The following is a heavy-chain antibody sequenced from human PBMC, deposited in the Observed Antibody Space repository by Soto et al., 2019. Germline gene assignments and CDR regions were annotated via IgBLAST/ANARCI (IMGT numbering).Heavy chain of an antibody. Sequence: LRLSCAASGFTFSSYAMSWVRQAPGKGLEWVSAISGSGGSTYYADSVKGRFTISRDNSKNTLYLQMNSLRAEDTAVYYCAKGTTIFGVVSDYWGQGTLVTVSS. CDR1: GFTFSSYA. V-gene: IGHV3-23*01. D-gene: IGHD3-3*01. CDR3: AKGTTIFGVVSDY. J-gene: IGHJ4*02. CDR2: ISGSGGST.